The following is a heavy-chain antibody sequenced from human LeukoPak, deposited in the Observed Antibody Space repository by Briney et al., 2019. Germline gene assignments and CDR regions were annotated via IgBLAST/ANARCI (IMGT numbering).Heavy chain of an antibody. V-gene: IGHV3-21*01. J-gene: IGHJ4*02. D-gene: IGHD3-22*01. Sequence: GGSLRLSCAASGFTFSSYSMNWVRQAPGKGLEWVSSISSSDSYIYYADSVKGRFTISRDNAKNSLYLQMNSLRAEDTAVYYCARDPSYYYDSSGSEWGYWGQGTLVTVSS. CDR3: ARDPSYYYDSSGSEWGY. CDR2: ISSSDSYI. CDR1: GFTFSSYS.